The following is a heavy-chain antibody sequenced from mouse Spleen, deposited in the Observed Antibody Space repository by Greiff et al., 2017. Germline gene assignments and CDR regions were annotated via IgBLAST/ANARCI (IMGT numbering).Heavy chain of an antibody. Sequence: QVQLQQPGAELVMPGASVKLSCKASGYTFTSYWMHWVKQRPGQGLEWIGEIDPSDSYTNYNQKFKGKATLTVDKSSSTAYMQLSSLTSEDSAVYYCARKITTVCAMDYWGQGTSVTVSS. CDR2: IDPSDSYT. CDR3: ARKITTVCAMDY. V-gene: IGHV1-69*01. CDR1: GYTFTSYW. D-gene: IGHD1-1*01. J-gene: IGHJ4*01.